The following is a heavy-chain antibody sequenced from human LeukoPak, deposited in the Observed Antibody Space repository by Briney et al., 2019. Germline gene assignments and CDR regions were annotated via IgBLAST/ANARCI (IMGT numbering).Heavy chain of an antibody. CDR2: INHSGST. Sequence: PSETLSLTCTVSGGSIRNYYWSWMRPPPGKGLEWIGEINHSGSTNYNPSLKSRVTISVDTSKNQFSLKLSSVTAADTAVYYCARGGSRDYYDSSGLLDYWGQGTLVTVSS. V-gene: IGHV4-34*01. CDR1: GGSIRNYY. CDR3: ARGGSRDYYDSSGLLDY. D-gene: IGHD3-22*01. J-gene: IGHJ4*02.